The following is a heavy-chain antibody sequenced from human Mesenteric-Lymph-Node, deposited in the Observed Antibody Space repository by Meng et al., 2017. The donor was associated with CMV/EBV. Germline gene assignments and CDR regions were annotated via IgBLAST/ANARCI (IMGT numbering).Heavy chain of an antibody. CDR3: ARGGGDSTDAFDI. CDR2: IYYSGST. V-gene: IGHV4-39*07. CDR1: GASIISNSYY. D-gene: IGHD3-16*01. Sequence: ESLKISCTVSGASIISNSYYWGWIRQSPGKGLEWIGSIYYSGSTYYNPSLKSRVTISVDTSKNQFSLKLSSVTAADTAVYYCARGGGDSTDAFDIWGQGTMVTVSS. J-gene: IGHJ3*02.